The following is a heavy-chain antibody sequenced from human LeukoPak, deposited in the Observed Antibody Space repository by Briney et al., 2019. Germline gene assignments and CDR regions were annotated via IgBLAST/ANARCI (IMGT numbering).Heavy chain of an antibody. J-gene: IGHJ5*02. CDR3: VRDRPHNWFDP. CDR1: GYTFSGYY. CDR2: IKPDSGDT. Sequence: ASVMVSCKASGYTFSGYYIHWVRQAPGQGLEWMGVIKPDSGDTNYAQKFQGRVTMTRDTSITTAYMELNRLTSDDTAVYYCVRDRPHNWFDPWGQGTLVTVYS. V-gene: IGHV1-2*02.